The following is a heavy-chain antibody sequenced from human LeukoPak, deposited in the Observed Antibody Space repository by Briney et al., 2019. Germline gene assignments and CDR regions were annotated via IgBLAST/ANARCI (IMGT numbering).Heavy chain of an antibody. CDR2: LYIGAAT. V-gene: IGHV3-53*01. J-gene: IGHJ4*02. D-gene: IGHD6-19*01. CDR3: TKLKGGYGESFFDH. Sequence: GGSLRLSCPASGFTVSSNYMSWVRQPAGKGLEWVSVLYIGAATFYADSVKGRFTISRDTSKNTLYLKMKDLRADDTAVYYCTKLKGGYGESFFDHWGQGTLVTVSS. CDR1: GFTVSSNY.